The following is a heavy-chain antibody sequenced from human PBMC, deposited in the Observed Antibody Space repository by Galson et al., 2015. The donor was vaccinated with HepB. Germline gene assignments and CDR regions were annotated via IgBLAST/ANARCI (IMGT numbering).Heavy chain of an antibody. J-gene: IGHJ3*02. CDR1: GFTFKTYS. V-gene: IGHV3-48*02. CDR3: ARDRAYRGLDGFDI. CDR2: ISSSSSTI. D-gene: IGHD3-10*01. Sequence: SLRLSCAASGFTFKTYSMNWVRQAPGKGLEWISYISSSSSTIYYADSVKGRFTISRDNAKNSLYLQMHSLRDEDTAVYYCARDRAYRGLDGFDIWGQGTMVTVPS.